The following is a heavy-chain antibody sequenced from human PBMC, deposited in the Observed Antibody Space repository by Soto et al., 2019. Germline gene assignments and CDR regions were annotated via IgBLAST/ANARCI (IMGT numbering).Heavy chain of an antibody. Sequence: PGGSLRLSCAASGFTFSSYGMHCVRQAPGKGLEWLGVISYDGSNKYYADSVKGRFTISRDNSKNTLYLQMNSLRAEDTAVYYCAKDWEDYGEYQDYYGMDVWGQGTTVTVSS. CDR2: ISYDGSNK. CDR3: AKDWEDYGEYQDYYGMDV. V-gene: IGHV3-30*18. J-gene: IGHJ6*02. D-gene: IGHD4-17*01. CDR1: GFTFSSYG.